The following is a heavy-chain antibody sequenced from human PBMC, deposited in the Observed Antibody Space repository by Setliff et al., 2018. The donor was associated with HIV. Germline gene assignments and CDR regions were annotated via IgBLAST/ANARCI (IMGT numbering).Heavy chain of an antibody. J-gene: IGHJ3*02. CDR2: ISGYDGNT. D-gene: IGHD3-16*02. V-gene: IGHV1-18*01. CDR3: ARLTGRYRNSPVGAFVI. CDR1: GYTFTTYP. Sequence: ASVKVSCKASGYTFTTYPISWVRQAPGQGLEWMGWISGYDGNTNSAQKLQGRVTMTTHTSTNTAYLELRSLRSDDTAVYYCARLTGRYRNSPVGAFVIWGQGTRVTVSS.